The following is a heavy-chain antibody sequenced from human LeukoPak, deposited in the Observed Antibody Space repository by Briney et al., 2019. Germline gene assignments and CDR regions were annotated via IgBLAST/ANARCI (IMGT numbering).Heavy chain of an antibody. CDR3: ARGSHSGYDYINY. J-gene: IGHJ4*02. D-gene: IGHD5-12*01. CDR2: ISYDGSNN. Sequence: TGGSLRLSCAASGFTFSSYDMHWVRQAPGKGLEWVAVISYDGSNNYYADSVKGRFTISRDSSQNTLYLQMNSLRPEDTAVYYCARGSHSGYDYINYWGQGTLVTVSS. CDR1: GFTFSSYD. V-gene: IGHV3-30-3*01.